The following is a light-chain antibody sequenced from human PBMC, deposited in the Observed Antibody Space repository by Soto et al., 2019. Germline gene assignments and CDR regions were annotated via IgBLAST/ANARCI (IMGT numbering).Light chain of an antibody. Sequence: EIVLTQSPATLSLSPGERATLSCRASQSVSSYLAWYQQKPGQAPRLLIYAASNRAPGIPDRFSGSGSGTDFTLTISRLEPEDFAVYYCQQFGRSPLFGQGTKVDIK. CDR1: QSVSSY. V-gene: IGKV3-20*01. CDR3: QQFGRSPL. J-gene: IGKJ2*01. CDR2: AAS.